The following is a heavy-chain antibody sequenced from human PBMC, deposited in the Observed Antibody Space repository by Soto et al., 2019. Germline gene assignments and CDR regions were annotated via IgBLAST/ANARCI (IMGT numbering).Heavy chain of an antibody. CDR1: GYTFTSYG. J-gene: IGHJ6*03. D-gene: IGHD5-18*01. Sequence: ASVKVSCKASGYTFTSYGISWVRQAPGQGLEWMGWISAYNGNTNYAQKLQGRVTMTTDTSTSTAYMELRSLRSDDTAVYYCARGAGGYSYGSQTAYYYYMDVWGKGTTVTVSS. CDR3: ARGAGGYSYGSQTAYYYYMDV. CDR2: ISAYNGNT. V-gene: IGHV1-18*01.